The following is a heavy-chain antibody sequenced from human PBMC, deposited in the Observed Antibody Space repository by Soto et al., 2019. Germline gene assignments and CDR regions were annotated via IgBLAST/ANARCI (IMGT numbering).Heavy chain of an antibody. CDR2: INAGNGNT. CDR1: GYTFISYA. V-gene: IGHV1-3*01. Sequence: GASVKVSCKASGYTFISYAIRWVRQAPGQRLEWMGWINAGNGNTKYSQKFQGRVTITRDTSASTAYMELTGLRSEDTAVYYCGRELQGLYYFDYWGQGTLVTVSS. CDR3: GRELQGLYYFDY. D-gene: IGHD2-15*01. J-gene: IGHJ4*02.